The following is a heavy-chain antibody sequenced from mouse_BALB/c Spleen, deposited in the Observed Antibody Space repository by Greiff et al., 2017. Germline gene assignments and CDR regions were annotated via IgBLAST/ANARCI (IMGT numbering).Heavy chain of an antibody. J-gene: IGHJ3*01. Sequence: EVKLVESGGGLVKPGGSLKLSCAASGFTFSSYAMSWVRQTPEKRLEWVATISSGGSYTYYPDSVKGRFTISRDNAKNTLYLQMSSLRSEDTAMYYCAGGTTSWFAYWGQGTLVTVSA. CDR3: AGGTTSWFAY. V-gene: IGHV5-9-3*01. CDR1: GFTFSSYA. D-gene: IGHD2-14*01. CDR2: ISSGGSYT.